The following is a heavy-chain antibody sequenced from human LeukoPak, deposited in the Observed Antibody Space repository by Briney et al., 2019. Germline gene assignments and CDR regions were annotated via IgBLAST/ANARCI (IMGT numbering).Heavy chain of an antibody. V-gene: IGHV3-48*03. D-gene: IGHD6-6*01. CDR1: GFTFRSYE. CDR3: ASLISIAARPGAFDY. Sequence: GGSLRLSCAASGFTFRSYEMSWVRQAPGKGLEWVSYISGSGSTIYYADSVKGRFTISRDNAKNSLYLQMNSLRAEDTAVYYCASLISIAARPGAFDYWGQGTLVTVSS. CDR2: ISGSGSTI. J-gene: IGHJ4*02.